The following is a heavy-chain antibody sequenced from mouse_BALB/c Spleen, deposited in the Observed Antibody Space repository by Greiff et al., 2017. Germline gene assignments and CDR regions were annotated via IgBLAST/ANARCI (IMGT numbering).Heavy chain of an antibody. CDR2: INPSSGYT. V-gene: IGHV1-4*01. CDR1: GYTFTSYT. Sequence: QVQLQQSGAELARPGASVKMSCTASGYTFTSYTMHWVKQRPGQGLEWIGYINPSSGYTNYNQKFKDKATLTADKSSSTAYMQLSSLTSEDSAVYYCARIGGYDYDGWYCDVGGAGTTVTVSS. D-gene: IGHD2-4*01. CDR3: ARIGGYDYDGWYCDV. J-gene: IGHJ1*01.